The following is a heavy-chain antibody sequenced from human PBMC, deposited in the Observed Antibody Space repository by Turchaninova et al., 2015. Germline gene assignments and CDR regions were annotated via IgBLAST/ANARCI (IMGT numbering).Heavy chain of an antibody. CDR2: ISAYNGHT. V-gene: IGHV1-18*01. CDR1: GYTFTSYG. D-gene: IGHD3-3*01. Sequence: QVQLVQSGAEVKKPGASVKVSCKASGYTFTSYGISWVRQAPGQGIEWMGWISAYNGHTNYARNLQGRGTMTTDTSTSTADMELRSLRSDDTAVYYCARVLKPPRYYDFWSGSPSYFDYWGQGTLVTVSS. J-gene: IGHJ4*02. CDR3: ARVLKPPRYYDFWSGSPSYFDY.